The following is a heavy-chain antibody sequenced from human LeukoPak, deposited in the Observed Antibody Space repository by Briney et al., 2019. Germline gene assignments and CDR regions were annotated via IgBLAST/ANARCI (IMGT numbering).Heavy chain of an antibody. CDR2: ISVYSGNT. D-gene: IGHD3-3*01. Sequence: ASVKVSCKASGYTFTSYDISWVRQAPGQGLEWMGWISVYSGNTTYAQNVQGRVTMTTDTSTSTAYMELRSLRFDDTAVYYCARGSLFGRVGWFDPWGQGTLVTVSS. V-gene: IGHV1-18*01. J-gene: IGHJ5*02. CDR3: ARGSLFGRVGWFDP. CDR1: GYTFTSYD.